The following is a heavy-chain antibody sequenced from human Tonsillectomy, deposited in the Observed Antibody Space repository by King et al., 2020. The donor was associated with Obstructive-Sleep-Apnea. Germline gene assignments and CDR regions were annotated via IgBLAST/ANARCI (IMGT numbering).Heavy chain of an antibody. CDR3: AKGDDTAMVSYYYDMDV. CDR1: GFTFSSYG. D-gene: IGHD5-18*01. Sequence: VQLVQSGGGVVQPGRSLRLSCAASGFTFSSYGMHWVRQAPGKGLEWVAVIWYDGSNKYYGDSVKGRFTISRDNSKNTLYLQMNSLRAEDTAVYYCAKGDDTAMVSYYYDMDVWGQGTTVTVSS. CDR2: IWYDGSNK. J-gene: IGHJ6*02. V-gene: IGHV3-33*06.